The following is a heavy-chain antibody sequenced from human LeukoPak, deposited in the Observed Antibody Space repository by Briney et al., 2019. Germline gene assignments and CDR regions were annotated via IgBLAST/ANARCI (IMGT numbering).Heavy chain of an antibody. J-gene: IGHJ6*02. CDR1: GYTFTNYD. CDR2: MDPNSGNT. Sequence: GASVKVSCKASGYTFTNYDINWVRQAPGQGLEWMGWMDPNSGNTGYAQKFQGRVTMTRNTSISTTYMELSGLRSEDTAVYYCARGFSYRMDVWGQGTTVTVSS. V-gene: IGHV1-8*01. CDR3: ARGFSYRMDV.